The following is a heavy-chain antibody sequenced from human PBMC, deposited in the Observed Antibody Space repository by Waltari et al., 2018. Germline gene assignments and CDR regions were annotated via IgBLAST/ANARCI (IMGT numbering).Heavy chain of an antibody. CDR2: IYYSGST. Sequence: QLQLQESGPGLVKPSETLSLTCTVSGGSISSSSYYWGWIRQPPGKGLEWIGSIYYSGSTYYNPSLKSRVTISVDTSKNQFSLKLSSVTAADTAVYYCARVVEQQLVPFYFDYWGQGTLVTVSS. CDR3: ARVVEQQLVPFYFDY. CDR1: GGSISSSSYY. V-gene: IGHV4-39*07. D-gene: IGHD6-13*01. J-gene: IGHJ4*02.